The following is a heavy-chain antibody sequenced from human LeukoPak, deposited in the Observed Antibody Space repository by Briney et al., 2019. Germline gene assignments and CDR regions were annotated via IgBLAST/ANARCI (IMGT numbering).Heavy chain of an antibody. CDR3: ARGGINAAPPRGFDYYYGMDV. Sequence: KPSETLSLTCAVYGGSFSGYYWSWIRQPPGKGLEWIGEINHSGSTNYNPSLTSRVTISVDTSKNQFSLKLSSVTAADTAVYYCARGGINAAPPRGFDYYYGMDVWGQGTTVTVSS. J-gene: IGHJ6*02. CDR2: INHSGST. CDR1: GGSFSGYY. V-gene: IGHV4-34*01. D-gene: IGHD3-10*01.